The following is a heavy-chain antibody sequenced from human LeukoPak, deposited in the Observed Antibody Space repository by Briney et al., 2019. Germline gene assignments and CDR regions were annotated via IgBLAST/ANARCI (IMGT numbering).Heavy chain of an antibody. V-gene: IGHV4-39*01. J-gene: IGHJ4*02. CDR2: IYFSGST. D-gene: IGHD4-23*01. CDR1: GRSISTSNYY. CDR3: ASDYGADSGY. Sequence: PSETLSLTCTVSGRSISTSNYYWAWIRQPPGKGLEWIGSIYFSGSTYYNPSLKSRVSLSVDTSNNQFSLKVTSVTAADTAVYYCASDYGADSGYWGQGTLVTVSS.